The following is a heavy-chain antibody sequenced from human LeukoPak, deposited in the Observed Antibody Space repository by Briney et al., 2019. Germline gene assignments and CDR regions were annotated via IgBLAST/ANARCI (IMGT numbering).Heavy chain of an antibody. CDR1: GGTFSSYA. Sequence: SVKVSCXASGGTFSSYAISWVRQAPGQGLAWMGGIIPIFGTANYAQKFQGRVTITADESTSTAYMELSSLRSEDTAVYYCAREPNYDILTGPTRYYYYMDVWGKGTTVTVSS. V-gene: IGHV1-69*13. CDR3: AREPNYDILTGPTRYYYYMDV. D-gene: IGHD3-9*01. J-gene: IGHJ6*03. CDR2: IIPIFGTA.